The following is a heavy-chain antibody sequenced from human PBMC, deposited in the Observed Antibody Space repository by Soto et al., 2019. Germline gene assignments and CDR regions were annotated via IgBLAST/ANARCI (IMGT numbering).Heavy chain of an antibody. CDR1: GGTFSSYA. J-gene: IGHJ6*02. D-gene: IGHD3-10*01. V-gene: IGHV1-69*01. CDR2: SIPIFGTA. CDR3: ARARSEYYGAGSERYGMDV. Sequence: QVPLVQSGAEVKKPGSSVKVSCKASGGTFSSYAISWVRQAPGQGREWMGGSIPIFGTANYAQKFQGRVTSTADESTSTAYMELSSLRSEDTAVYYCARARSEYYGAGSERYGMDVWGQGTTVTVSS.